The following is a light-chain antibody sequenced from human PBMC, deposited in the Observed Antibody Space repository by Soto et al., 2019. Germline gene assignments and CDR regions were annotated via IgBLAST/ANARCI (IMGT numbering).Light chain of an antibody. Sequence: EIVLTQSPGTLSLSPGERATLSCRASQSVSSSFLAWYQQKPSQAPRLLIYGASSRATGIPDRFSGSGSGTDFTLTISRLEPEDFAVYYCQQYDNSPWTFGQGTKVEIK. CDR3: QQYDNSPWT. V-gene: IGKV3-20*01. CDR1: QSVSSSF. J-gene: IGKJ1*01. CDR2: GAS.